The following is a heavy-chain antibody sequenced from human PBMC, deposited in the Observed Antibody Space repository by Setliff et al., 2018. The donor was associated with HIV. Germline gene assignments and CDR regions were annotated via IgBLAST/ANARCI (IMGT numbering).Heavy chain of an antibody. CDR2: ISAYNGNT. V-gene: IGHV1-18*04. Sequence: ASVKVSCKASGYTFINYAMNWVRQAPGQGLEWMGWISAYNGNTNYAQKLQGRVTMTTDTSTSTAYMELRSLRSDDTAVYYCARDRGIRRFGEVAFDIWGQGTMVTVSS. D-gene: IGHD3-10*01. CDR1: GYTFINYA. CDR3: ARDRGIRRFGEVAFDI. J-gene: IGHJ3*02.